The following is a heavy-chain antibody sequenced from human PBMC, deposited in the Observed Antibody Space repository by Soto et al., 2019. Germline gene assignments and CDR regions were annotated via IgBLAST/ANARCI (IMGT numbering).Heavy chain of an antibody. CDR2: TYYRSKWYN. CDR3: TREYDYVWGTYPFDY. Sequence: SQTLSLTCAISGDSVSSNTATWNWIRQSPSKGLEWLGRTYYRSKWYNDYAVSVKSRITINPDTSKNQFSLQLNSVTPEDTAVYYCTREYDYVWGTYPFDYWGQGTLVTVSS. D-gene: IGHD3-16*02. V-gene: IGHV6-1*01. CDR1: GDSVSSNTAT. J-gene: IGHJ4*02.